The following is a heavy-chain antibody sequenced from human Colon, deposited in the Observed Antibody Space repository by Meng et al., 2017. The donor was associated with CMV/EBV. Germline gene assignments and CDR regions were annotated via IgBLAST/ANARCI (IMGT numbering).Heavy chain of an antibody. J-gene: IGHJ4*02. CDR2: IKQDGSEK. Sequence: GGSLRLSCAASGFTFSSYWMSWVRQGPGKGLEWVANIKQDGSEKYYVDSVKGRFTISRDNAKNSLYLQMNSLRAEDTAVYYCARVLNLLMITFGGPSSASFDYWGQGTLVTVSS. CDR3: ARVLNLLMITFGGPSSASFDY. V-gene: IGHV3-7*01. D-gene: IGHD3-16*01. CDR1: GFTFSSYW.